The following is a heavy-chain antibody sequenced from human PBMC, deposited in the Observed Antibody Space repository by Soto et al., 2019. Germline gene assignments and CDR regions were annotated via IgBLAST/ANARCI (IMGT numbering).Heavy chain of an antibody. J-gene: IGHJ6*03. CDR2: IKQDGSEK. D-gene: IGHD3-3*01. CDR1: GFTFSSYW. CDR3: ASDITIFGVVTDYYYYMDV. V-gene: IGHV3-7*01. Sequence: GGSLRLSCAASGFTFSSYWMSWVRQAPGKGLEWVANIKQDGSEKYYVDSVKGRFTISRDNAKNSLYLQMNSLRAEDTAVYYCASDITIFGVVTDYYYYMDVWGKGTTVTVSS.